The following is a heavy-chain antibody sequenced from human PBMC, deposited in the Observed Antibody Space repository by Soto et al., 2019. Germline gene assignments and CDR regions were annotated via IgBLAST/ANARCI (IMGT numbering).Heavy chain of an antibody. CDR3: AREDSIIIPAVSDF. CDR2: ISKSDYT. Sequence: GGSLRLSCTGSGFAFNNYGINWVRQAPGKGLEWVSSISKSDYTYYSDSVKGRFAISRDNAKSSVSLQMNTLRVEDTAVYYCAREDSIIIPAVSDFWGQGTLVTVSS. D-gene: IGHD2-2*01. J-gene: IGHJ4*02. V-gene: IGHV3-21*01. CDR1: GFAFNNYG.